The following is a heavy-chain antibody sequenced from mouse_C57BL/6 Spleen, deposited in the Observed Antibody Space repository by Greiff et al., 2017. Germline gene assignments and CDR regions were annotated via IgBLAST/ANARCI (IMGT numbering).Heavy chain of an antibody. CDR2: IDPSDSYT. Sequence: QVQLQQPGAELVMPGASVKLSCKASGYTFTSYWMHWVKQRPGQGLEWIGEIDPSDSYTNYNQKFKGKSTLTVDKSSSTAYMQLSSLTSEDSAVYYCARFGDSHYYAMDYWGQGTSVTGSS. D-gene: IGHD2-13*01. CDR1: GYTFTSYW. V-gene: IGHV1-69*01. CDR3: ARFGDSHYYAMDY. J-gene: IGHJ4*01.